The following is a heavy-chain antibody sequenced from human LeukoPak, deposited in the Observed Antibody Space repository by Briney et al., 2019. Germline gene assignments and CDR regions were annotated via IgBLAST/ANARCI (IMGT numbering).Heavy chain of an antibody. CDR3: AIPRTRHFDRRGPFDY. CDR1: GGSFSGYY. J-gene: IGHJ4*02. V-gene: IGHV4-34*01. CDR2: INHSGST. D-gene: IGHD3-3*02. Sequence: SETLSLTCAVYGGSFSGYYWSWIRQPPGKGLEWIGEINHSGSTNYNPSLKSRVTISVDTSKNQFSLKLSSVTAADTAVYYCAIPRTRHFDRRGPFDYWGQGTLVTVSS.